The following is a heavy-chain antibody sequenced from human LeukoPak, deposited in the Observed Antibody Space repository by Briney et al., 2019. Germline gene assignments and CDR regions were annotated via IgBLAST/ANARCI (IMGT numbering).Heavy chain of an antibody. Sequence: SVKVSCKASGGTFSSYAISWVRQAPGQGLEWMGGIIPIFGTANYAEKFQDRVTITADKSTSTAYMELSSLRSEDTAMYYCAINQAGYCGGGSCYRHEFYYMDVWGKGTSVTVSS. J-gene: IGHJ6*03. CDR1: GGTFSSYA. CDR2: IIPIFGTA. CDR3: AINQAGYCGGGSCYRHEFYYMDV. V-gene: IGHV1-69*06. D-gene: IGHD2-15*01.